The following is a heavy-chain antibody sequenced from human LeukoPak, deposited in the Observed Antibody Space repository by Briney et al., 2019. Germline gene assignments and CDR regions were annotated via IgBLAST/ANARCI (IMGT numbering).Heavy chain of an antibody. D-gene: IGHD4-23*01. CDR3: AREYDYGGNRPGCFQH. Sequence: PGGPLRLSCAAPGFTFSSYGMSWVRRAPGKGLEWVSAISGSGASTYYAESVKGRFTISRDNAKNSLYLQMNSLRAEDTAVYYCAREYDYGGNRPGCFQHWGQGTLVTVSS. CDR2: ISGSGAST. CDR1: GFTFSSYG. J-gene: IGHJ1*01. V-gene: IGHV3-23*01.